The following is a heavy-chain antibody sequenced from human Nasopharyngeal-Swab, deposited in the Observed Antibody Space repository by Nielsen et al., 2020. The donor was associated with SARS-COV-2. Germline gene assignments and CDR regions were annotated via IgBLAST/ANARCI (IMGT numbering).Heavy chain of an antibody. V-gene: IGHV1-69*13. CDR1: GGTFSSYA. Sequence: AVKDSCKASGGTFSSYAISWVRQAPGQGLEWRGGIIPIFGTADYAQKFQDRVTITAEESTSTAYMELSSLRSEDTAVYYCARSGYSNSDIDYWGQGTLVTVSS. CDR2: IIPIFGTA. D-gene: IGHD6-6*01. J-gene: IGHJ4*02. CDR3: ARSGYSNSDIDY.